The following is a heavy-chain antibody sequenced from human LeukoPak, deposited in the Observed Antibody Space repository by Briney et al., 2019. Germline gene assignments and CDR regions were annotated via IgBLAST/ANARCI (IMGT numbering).Heavy chain of an antibody. J-gene: IGHJ3*02. CDR1: GYSISSGYY. CDR3: AKGRRMVDAFDI. Sequence: PSETLSLTCTVSGYSISSGYYWGWIRQPPGKGLEWIGSIYHSGSTYYNPSLKSRVTISVDTSKNQFSLKLSSVTAADTAVYYCAKGRRMVDAFDIWGQGTMVTVSS. CDR2: IYHSGST. D-gene: IGHD3-10*01. V-gene: IGHV4-38-2*02.